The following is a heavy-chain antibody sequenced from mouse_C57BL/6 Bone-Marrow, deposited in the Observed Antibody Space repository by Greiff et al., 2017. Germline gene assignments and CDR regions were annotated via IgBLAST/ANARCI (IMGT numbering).Heavy chain of an antibody. D-gene: IGHD4-1*01. V-gene: IGHV14-2*01. CDR3: ARERGLGARDY. CDR2: IDPEDGDT. Sequence: EVHLVESGAELVKPGASVKMSCTASGFTINDYYMHWVKQRPEQGLEWIGRIDPEDGDTKSAPTFKGKATITADTSSNTAYMQLSSRTSEDTAVYDCARERGLGARDYWGQGTSVTVSA. CDR1: GFTINDYY. J-gene: IGHJ4*01.